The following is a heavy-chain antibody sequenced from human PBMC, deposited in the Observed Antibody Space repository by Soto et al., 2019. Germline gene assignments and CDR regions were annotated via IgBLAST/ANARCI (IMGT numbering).Heavy chain of an antibody. D-gene: IGHD3-16*01. CDR2: INAGNGNT. CDR1: GYTFTSYA. V-gene: IGHV1-3*01. J-gene: IGHJ4*02. Sequence: QVQLVQSGAEVKKPGASVKVSCKASGYTFTSYAMHWVRQAPGQRLEWMGWINAGNGNTKYSQKFQGRVTITRDTSARTAYMELSSLRSEDTAVYYCATALGLYYFDYWGQGTLVTVSS. CDR3: ATALGLYYFDY.